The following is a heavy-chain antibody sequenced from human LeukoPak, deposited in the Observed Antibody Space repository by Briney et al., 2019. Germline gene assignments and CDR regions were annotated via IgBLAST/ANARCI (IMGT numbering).Heavy chain of an antibody. V-gene: IGHV4-39*01. CDR2: IYYSGTA. D-gene: IGHD6-19*01. CDR3: ARPVGYSNGWCLKK. Sequence: SETLSLTCAVSGGSISRSSYHWGWIRQPPGKGLEWIGTIYYSGTAYYNPSLKSRVTISIDTSKNQFSLKLSSVTAADTAVYYCARPVGYSNGWCLKKWGQGTLVTVSS. CDR1: GGSISRSSYH. J-gene: IGHJ4*02.